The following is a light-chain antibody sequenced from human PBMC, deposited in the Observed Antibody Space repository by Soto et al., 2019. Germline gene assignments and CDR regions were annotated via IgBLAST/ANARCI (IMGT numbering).Light chain of an antibody. J-gene: IGLJ1*01. CDR2: EVS. CDR3: SSYTSGSLRV. CDR1: SSDVGGYNY. V-gene: IGLV2-14*01. Sequence: QSALTQPASVSGSPGQSITISCPGTSSDVGGYNYVSWYQHHPGKAPKLLIYEVSYRPSGVSDRFSGSKSANTASLTISGLQAEDEADYYCSSYTSGSLRVFGTGTKVTVL.